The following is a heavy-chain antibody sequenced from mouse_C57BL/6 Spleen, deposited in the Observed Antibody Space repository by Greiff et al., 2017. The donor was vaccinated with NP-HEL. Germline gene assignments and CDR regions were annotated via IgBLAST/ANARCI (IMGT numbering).Heavy chain of an antibody. CDR2: IDPSDSDT. Sequence: VQLQQPGAELVRPGSSVKLSCKASGYTFTSYWMHWVKQRPIQGLEWIGNIDPSDSDTHYNQKFKDKATLTVDKSSSTAYMQLRSLTSEDVAVYDCATAQGTYDYFDYWGKGTTLTVSS. V-gene: IGHV1-52*01. CDR3: ATAQGTYDYFDY. D-gene: IGHD3-2*02. CDR1: GYTFTSYW. J-gene: IGHJ2*01.